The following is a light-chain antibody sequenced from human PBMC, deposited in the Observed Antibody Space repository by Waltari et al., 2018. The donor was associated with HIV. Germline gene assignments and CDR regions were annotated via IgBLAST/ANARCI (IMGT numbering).Light chain of an antibody. V-gene: IGKV1-39*01. Sequence: DIQMTQSPSSLSASIGDRVTITCRTSQNIKNYLNWYQQKPGKAPKMLIYTATTLQSGVSSRCNGSGSGTDFTLTITGLEPEDFALYFCQQSFSSPTFGPGTTVDVK. CDR1: QNIKNY. CDR2: TAT. CDR3: QQSFSSPT. J-gene: IGKJ3*01.